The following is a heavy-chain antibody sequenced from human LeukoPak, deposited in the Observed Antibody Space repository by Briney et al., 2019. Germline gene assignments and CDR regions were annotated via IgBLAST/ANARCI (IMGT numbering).Heavy chain of an antibody. V-gene: IGHV3-7*01. CDR1: GFTFSSYW. Sequence: GGSLRLSCAASGFTFSSYWMSWVRQAPGKGLEWVANIKQDGSEKYYVDSVKGRFTISRDNAKNSLYLQMNSLRAEDTAVYYGARERDGSNEGYWGQGTLVTVSS. D-gene: IGHD1-1*01. CDR2: IKQDGSEK. J-gene: IGHJ4*02. CDR3: ARERDGSNEGY.